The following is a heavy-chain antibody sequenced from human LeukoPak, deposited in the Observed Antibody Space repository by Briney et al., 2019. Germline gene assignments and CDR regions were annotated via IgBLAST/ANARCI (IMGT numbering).Heavy chain of an antibody. D-gene: IGHD4-17*01. CDR2: ISGSGGST. J-gene: IGHJ3*02. Sequence: SCKASGGTFSSYAMSWVRQAPGKGLEWVSAISGSGGSTYYADSVKGRFTISRDNSKNTLYLQMNSLRAEDTAVYYCAKDDYGDVDAFDIWGQGTMVTVSS. CDR3: AKDDYGDVDAFDI. CDR1: GGTFSSYA. V-gene: IGHV3-23*01.